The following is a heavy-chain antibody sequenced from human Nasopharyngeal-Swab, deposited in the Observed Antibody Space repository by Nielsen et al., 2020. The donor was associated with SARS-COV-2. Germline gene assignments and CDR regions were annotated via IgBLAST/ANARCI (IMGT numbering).Heavy chain of an antibody. D-gene: IGHD4-11*01. V-gene: IGHV3-49*02. CDR3: TRDRLAVTTYYYYYYMDV. Sequence: AQGTGLEWGGFIRSKAYGGTTEYAASVKGRFTISRDDSNSIAYLQMNSLKTEDTAVYYCTRDRLAVTTYYYYYYMDVWGKGTTVTVSS. J-gene: IGHJ6*03. CDR2: IRSKAYGGTT.